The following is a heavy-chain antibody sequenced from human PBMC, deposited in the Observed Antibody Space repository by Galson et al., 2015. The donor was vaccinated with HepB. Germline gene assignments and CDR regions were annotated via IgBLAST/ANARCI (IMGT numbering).Heavy chain of an antibody. CDR3: ARRLAYCGGDCYGDAFDI. J-gene: IGHJ3*02. CDR2: IYYSGST. CDR1: GGSISSSY. D-gene: IGHD2-21*01. Sequence: ETLSLTCTVSGGSISSSYWSWIRQPPGKGLEWIGYIYYSGSTNYNPSLKSRVIISVDTSKNQFSLKLSSVTAADTAVYYCARRLAYCGGDCYGDAFDIWGQGTMVTVSS. V-gene: IGHV4-59*08.